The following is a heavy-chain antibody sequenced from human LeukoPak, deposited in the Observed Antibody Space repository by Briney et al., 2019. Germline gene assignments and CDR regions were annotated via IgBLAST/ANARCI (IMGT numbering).Heavy chain of an antibody. D-gene: IGHD6-13*01. Sequence: GGSLRLSCAASGFTVSSNYMSWVRQAPGKGLEWVSVIYSGGTTYYADSVEGRFTISRDNSKNTLYLQMNSLRAEDTAVYYCARLDNPGIAPAATDYFDYWGQGTLVTVSS. CDR1: GFTVSSNY. J-gene: IGHJ4*02. V-gene: IGHV3-53*01. CDR2: IYSGGTT. CDR3: ARLDNPGIAPAATDYFDY.